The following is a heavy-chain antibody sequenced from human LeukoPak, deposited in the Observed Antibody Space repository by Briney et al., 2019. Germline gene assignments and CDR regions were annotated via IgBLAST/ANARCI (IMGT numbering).Heavy chain of an antibody. V-gene: IGHV3-21*01. CDR2: ISSSSNYI. J-gene: IGHJ4*02. D-gene: IGHD6-13*01. CDR3: AREQYSSSWGYDC. Sequence: GGSLRLSCAAPGFIFSSYNMNWVRLAPGKGLEWVSSISSSSNYIYYADSVKGRFTISRDHAKNSLYLQMNSLRVEDTAVYYCAREQYSSSWGYDCWGQGTLVTVSS. CDR1: GFIFSSYN.